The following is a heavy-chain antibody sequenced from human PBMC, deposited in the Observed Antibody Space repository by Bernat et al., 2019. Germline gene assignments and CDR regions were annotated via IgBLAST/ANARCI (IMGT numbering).Heavy chain of an antibody. CDR3: ARDRGYDYIWGSYPRYYFDY. Sequence: VQLVESGGGLVQPGGSLRLSCAASGFTFSSYWMSWVRQAPGKGLEWVANIKQDGSEKYYVDSVKGRFTISRDNAKNSLYLQMNSLRAEDTAVYYCARDRGYDYIWGSYPRYYFDYWGQGTLVTVSS. CDR2: IKQDGSEK. CDR1: GFTFSSYW. J-gene: IGHJ4*02. D-gene: IGHD3-16*02. V-gene: IGHV3-7*03.